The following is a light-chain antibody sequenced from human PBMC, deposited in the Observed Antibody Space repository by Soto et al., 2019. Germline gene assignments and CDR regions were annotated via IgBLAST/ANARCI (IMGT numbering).Light chain of an antibody. CDR2: DAS. CDR3: QQYNSYSWT. J-gene: IGKJ1*01. V-gene: IGKV1-5*01. CDR1: QSISSW. Sequence: DIQMTQSPSTLSASVGDRVTITCRASQSISSWLAWYQQEPGKAPKLLIYDASSLESGVPSRFSGSGSGTEFTLTISSLQSEDFAVYYCQQYNSYSWTFGQGTKVDI.